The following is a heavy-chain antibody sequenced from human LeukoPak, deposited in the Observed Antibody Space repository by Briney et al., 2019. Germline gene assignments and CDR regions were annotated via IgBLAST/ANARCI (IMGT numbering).Heavy chain of an antibody. V-gene: IGHV4-59*08. CDR1: GGSISTYY. Sequence: SETLSLTCTVSGGSISTYYWSWIRQPPGKGLELIGFIYYSGSTSYNPSLKSRVTISVDTSKSQFSLKLSSVIAADTAVYYCARRAYSSGFDYIDYWGQGTLVTVSS. D-gene: IGHD6-19*01. CDR3: ARRAYSSGFDYIDY. J-gene: IGHJ4*02. CDR2: IYYSGST.